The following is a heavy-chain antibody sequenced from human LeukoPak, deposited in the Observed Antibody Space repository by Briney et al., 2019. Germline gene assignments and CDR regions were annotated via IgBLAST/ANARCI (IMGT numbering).Heavy chain of an antibody. CDR2: IYYSGST. CDR1: GGSISSYY. Sequence: SETLSLTCTVSGGSISSYYWSWIRQPPGKGLEWIGYIYYSGSTNYNPSLKSRVTISVDTSKNQFSLKLSSVTAADTAVYYCARQPGRSRWGIAAAGTFDYWGQGTLVTVSS. V-gene: IGHV4-59*08. J-gene: IGHJ4*02. CDR3: ARQPGRSRWGIAAAGTFDY. D-gene: IGHD6-13*01.